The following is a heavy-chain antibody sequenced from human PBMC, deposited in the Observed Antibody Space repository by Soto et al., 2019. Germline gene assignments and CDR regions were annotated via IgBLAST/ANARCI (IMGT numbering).Heavy chain of an antibody. D-gene: IGHD2-15*01. CDR1: GFTFSGSV. J-gene: IGHJ4*02. Sequence: GGSLRLSCAASGFTFSGSVMHWVRQASGKPLEWVGRIGMKSNNFATAYAASVKGRFSISRDDSANMAYLQMNSLKTEDTAVYYCSRQDCSGDGCLHPIWGQGTLVTVSS. CDR3: SRQDCSGDGCLHPI. CDR2: IGMKSNNFAT. V-gene: IGHV3-73*01.